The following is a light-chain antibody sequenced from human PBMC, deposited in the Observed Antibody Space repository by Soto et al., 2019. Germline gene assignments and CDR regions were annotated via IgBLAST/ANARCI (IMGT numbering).Light chain of an antibody. V-gene: IGKV3-11*01. CDR3: HQITDWPPQWT. CDR2: DAS. Sequence: EVLWTQSPDTLSLPPGERATLSCRASQSISSYLAWYQQKPGQAPRLLLHDASSRATGIPARFSGSGSGTDFTLTISSLEPEDFAVYYGHQITDWPPQWTFGQGTKVDIK. J-gene: IGKJ1*01. CDR1: QSISSY.